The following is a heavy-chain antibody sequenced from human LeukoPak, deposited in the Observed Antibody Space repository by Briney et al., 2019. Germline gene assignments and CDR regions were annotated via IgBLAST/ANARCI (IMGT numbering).Heavy chain of an antibody. D-gene: IGHD5-18*01. CDR3: ARVSKTYSYGYLNDY. CDR2: ISWNSGSI. Sequence: GRSPRLSCAASGFTFDDYAMHWVRQAPGKGLEWVSGISWNSGSIGYADSVKGRFTISRDNAKNSLYLQMNSLRAEDTAVYYCARVSKTYSYGYLNDYWGQGTLVTVSS. CDR1: GFTFDDYA. V-gene: IGHV3-9*01. J-gene: IGHJ4*02.